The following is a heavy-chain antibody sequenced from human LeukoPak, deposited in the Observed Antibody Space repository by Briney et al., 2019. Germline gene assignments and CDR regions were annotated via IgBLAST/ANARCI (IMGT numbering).Heavy chain of an antibody. V-gene: IGHV1-69*05. CDR2: IIPIFGTA. CDR3: ARGGYPLPAYYYYMDV. J-gene: IGHJ6*03. Sequence: ASVKVSCKASGYTFTSYDINWVRQAPGQGLEWMGGIIPIFGTANYAQKFQGRVTITTDESTSTAYMELSSLRSEDTAVYYCARGGYPLPAYYYYMDVWGKGTTVTVSS. D-gene: IGHD2-15*01. CDR1: GYTFTSYD.